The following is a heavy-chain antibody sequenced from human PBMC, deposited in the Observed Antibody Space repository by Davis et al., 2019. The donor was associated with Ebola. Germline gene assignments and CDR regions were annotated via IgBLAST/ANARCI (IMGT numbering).Heavy chain of an antibody. D-gene: IGHD3-16*01. CDR3: AKDVRNYYDYIWGSYHYYYYGMDV. Sequence: GGSLRLSCAASGFTFDDYTMHWVRQAPGKGLEWVSLISWDGGSTYYADSVKGRFTISRDNSKNSLYLQMNSLRTEDTALYYCAKDVRNYYDYIWGSYHYYYYGMDVWGQGTTVTVSS. J-gene: IGHJ6*02. V-gene: IGHV3-43*01. CDR2: ISWDGGST. CDR1: GFTFDDYT.